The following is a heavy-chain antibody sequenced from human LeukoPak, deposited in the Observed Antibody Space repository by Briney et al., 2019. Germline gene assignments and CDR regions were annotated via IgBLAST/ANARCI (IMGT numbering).Heavy chain of an antibody. J-gene: IGHJ4*02. CDR2: ISGSGGST. Sequence: GGSLRLSCAASGFTFSRYSMSWVRQAPGKGLEWVSAISGSGGSTYYADSVKGRFTISRDNSKNTLYLQMNSLRAEDTAVYYCAKVGSGSGQYWGQGTLVTVSS. V-gene: IGHV3-23*01. CDR3: AKVGSGSGQY. CDR1: GFTFSRYS. D-gene: IGHD3-3*01.